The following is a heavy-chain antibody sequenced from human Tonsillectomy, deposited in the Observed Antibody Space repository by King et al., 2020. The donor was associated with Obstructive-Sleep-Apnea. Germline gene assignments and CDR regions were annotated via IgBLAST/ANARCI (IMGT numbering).Heavy chain of an antibody. CDR1: GFTFGSYG. CDR3: AKDWGDYDSLTGYYSIPGWFDP. D-gene: IGHD3-9*01. CDR2: IRADGRNQ. V-gene: IGHV3-30*02. J-gene: IGHJ5*02. Sequence: VQLVESRGGVVQPGGSLRLSCAASGFTFGSYGMHWVRQAPGKGLEWVAFIRADGRNQYSVDSVKGRFTISRDNSNNTVYLQMNSLRAEDTAVYYCAKDWGDYDSLTGYYSIPGWFDPWGQGTLVTVSS.